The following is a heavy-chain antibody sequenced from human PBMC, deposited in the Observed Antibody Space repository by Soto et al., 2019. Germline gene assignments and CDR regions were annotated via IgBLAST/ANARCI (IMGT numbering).Heavy chain of an antibody. CDR1: GGSISSGGYY. Sequence: SETLSLTCTVSGGSISSGGYYWSWIRQHPGKGLEWIGYIYYSGSTYYNPSLKSRVTISVDTSKNQFSLKLSSVTAADTAVYNGARDLGGRIFCSSTTCYRGVGGMDVGGQGTTVTVSS. J-gene: IGHJ6*02. D-gene: IGHD2-2*01. CDR2: IYYSGST. CDR3: ARDLGGRIFCSSTTCYRGVGGMDV. V-gene: IGHV4-31*03.